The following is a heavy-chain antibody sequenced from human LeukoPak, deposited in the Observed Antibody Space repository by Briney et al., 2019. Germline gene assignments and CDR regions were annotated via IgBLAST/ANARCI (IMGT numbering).Heavy chain of an antibody. D-gene: IGHD5-18*01. J-gene: IGHJ4*02. CDR2: ILPIFATA. CDR1: GGTFSRYA. Sequence: SVKVSCKASGGTFSRYAISWVGQAPGEGREWMGGILPIFATANYAQTFQGRAPITAHQSTSTSYMQLSSLRSEDTAVYYCARGSRRYSYGWYFDYWGQGTLVTVSS. V-gene: IGHV1-69*01. CDR3: ARGSRRYSYGWYFDY.